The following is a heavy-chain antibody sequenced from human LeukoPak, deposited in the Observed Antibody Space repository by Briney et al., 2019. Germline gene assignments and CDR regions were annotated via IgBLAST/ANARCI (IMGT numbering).Heavy chain of an antibody. CDR3: AKGQLGRYYYYGMDV. J-gene: IGHJ6*02. D-gene: IGHD3-16*01. CDR2: ISWNSSSI. V-gene: IGHV3-9*01. Sequence: GGSLRLSCAASGFTFDDYAMHWVRQAPGKGLEWVSGISWNSSSIGYADSVKGRFTISRDNAKNSLYLQMNSLRAEDTALYYCAKGQLGRYYYYGMDVWGQGTTVTVSS. CDR1: GFTFDDYA.